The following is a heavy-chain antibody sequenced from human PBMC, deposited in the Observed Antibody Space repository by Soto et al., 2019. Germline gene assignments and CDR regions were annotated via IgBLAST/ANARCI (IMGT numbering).Heavy chain of an antibody. Sequence: GASVKVSCKASGYTFTSYGISWVRQAPGQGLEWMGWISAYNGNTNYAQKLQGRVTMTTDTSTSTAYMELRSLRSDDTAVYYCAKEKAPHISYYFDYWGQGTLVTVSS. CDR3: AKEKAPHISYYFDY. CDR1: GYTFTSYG. D-gene: IGHD3-3*02. V-gene: IGHV1-18*01. J-gene: IGHJ4*02. CDR2: ISAYNGNT.